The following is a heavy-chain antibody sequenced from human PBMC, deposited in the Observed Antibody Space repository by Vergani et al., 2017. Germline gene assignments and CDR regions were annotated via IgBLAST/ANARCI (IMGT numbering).Heavy chain of an antibody. J-gene: IGHJ3*02. V-gene: IGHV1-24*01. CDR3: ATGGRYDYGGNGETVGAFDI. CDR1: GYTLTELS. CDR2: FDPEDGET. Sequence: QVQLVPSGAAVTKPGASVTVSCMVSGYTLTELSMHWVRQAPGNGLERTGGFDPEDGETIYAQKFQSRVTMTDDTSTDTAYMELSSLRSEDTLGYYCATGGRYDYGGNGETVGAFDIWGQGTRVTVSS. D-gene: IGHD4-23*01.